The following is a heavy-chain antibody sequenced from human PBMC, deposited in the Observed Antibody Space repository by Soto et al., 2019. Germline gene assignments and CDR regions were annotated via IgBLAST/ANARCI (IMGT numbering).Heavy chain of an antibody. CDR2: INHSGST. Sequence: LSLTCAVYGGSFSGYYWSWIRQPPGKGLEWIGEINHSGSTNYNPSLKSRVTISVDTSKNQFSLKLSSVTAADTAVYYCAGGIVVVVAATRNWFDPWGQGTLVTVSS. V-gene: IGHV4-34*01. D-gene: IGHD2-15*01. J-gene: IGHJ5*02. CDR1: GGSFSGYY. CDR3: AGGIVVVVAATRNWFDP.